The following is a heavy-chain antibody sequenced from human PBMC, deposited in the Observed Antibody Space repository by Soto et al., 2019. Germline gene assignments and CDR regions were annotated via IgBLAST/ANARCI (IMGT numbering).Heavy chain of an antibody. J-gene: IGHJ4*02. V-gene: IGHV3-30-3*01. CDR1: GFTFSSYA. D-gene: IGHD3-22*01. CDR3: ARDGNYYDSSGSLVY. Sequence: PGGSLRLSCAASGFTFSSYAMHWVRQAPGKGLEWVAVISYDGSNKYYADSVKGRFTISRDNSKNTLYLQMNSLRAEDTAVYYCARDGNYYDSSGSLVYWGQGTLVTVSS. CDR2: ISYDGSNK.